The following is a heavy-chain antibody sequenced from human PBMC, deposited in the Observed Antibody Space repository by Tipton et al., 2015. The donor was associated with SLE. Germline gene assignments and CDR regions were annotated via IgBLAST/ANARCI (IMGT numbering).Heavy chain of an antibody. J-gene: IGHJ6*02. CDR2: VYASGSA. CDR1: GGSISSGNYY. V-gene: IGHV4-61*02. D-gene: IGHD2-15*01. CDR3: ASGGGNYYYYGMDV. Sequence: TLSLTCTVPGGSISSGNYYWSWIRQPAGKGLGWIGRVYASGSANHNPSLKSRATISVDTSKNQFSLKLSFVTAADTAVYYCASGGGNYYYYGMDVWGQGTTVTVSS.